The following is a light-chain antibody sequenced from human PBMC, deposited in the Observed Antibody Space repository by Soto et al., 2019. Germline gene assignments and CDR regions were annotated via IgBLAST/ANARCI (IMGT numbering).Light chain of an antibody. Sequence: DIKMTKSPPSLSASVGDRVTITCRASQGIGYNLAWYQQKPGKVPKVLIYTASTLHSGVPSRFSGSGSGTEFTLTINSLQPEDVATYFCQKYDSVPWSFGQGTRVEI. CDR3: QKYDSVPWS. CDR1: QGIGYN. V-gene: IGKV1-27*01. J-gene: IGKJ1*01. CDR2: TAS.